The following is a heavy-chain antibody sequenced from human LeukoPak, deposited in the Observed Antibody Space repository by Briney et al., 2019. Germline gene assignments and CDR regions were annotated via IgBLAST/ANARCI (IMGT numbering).Heavy chain of an antibody. CDR2: ISSSSYI. J-gene: IGHJ4*02. Sequence: GGPLRLSCAASGFTFSSYSMNWVRQAPGKGLEWVSSISSSSYIYYADSVKGRFTISRDNAKNSLYLQMNSLRAEDAAVYYCARDQGRGYSYGSRGQGTLVTVSS. CDR3: ARDQGRGYSYGS. V-gene: IGHV3-21*01. D-gene: IGHD5-18*01. CDR1: GFTFSSYS.